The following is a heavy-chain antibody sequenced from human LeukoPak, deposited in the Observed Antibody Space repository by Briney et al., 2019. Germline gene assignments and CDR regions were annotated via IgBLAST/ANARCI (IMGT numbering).Heavy chain of an antibody. V-gene: IGHV3-23*01. CDR3: AKARVARAYYNSRGYYNFDY. Sequence: GGSLRLSCAASGFTFSSFAMTWVRQAPGKGLEWVSSSSASSGSTYYADSVNGRFTIFRDNSKNTLFLQTNSLGAEDTAIYYCAKARVARAYYNSRGYYNFDYWGQGTLVTVSS. J-gene: IGHJ4*02. CDR1: GFTFSSFA. D-gene: IGHD3-22*01. CDR2: SSASSGST.